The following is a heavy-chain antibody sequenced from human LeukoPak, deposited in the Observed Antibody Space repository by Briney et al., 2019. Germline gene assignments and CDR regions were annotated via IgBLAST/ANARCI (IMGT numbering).Heavy chain of an antibody. J-gene: IGHJ4*02. CDR2: MSPKSGNT. Sequence: ASVKVSCKASGHTFTSHDINWVRQATGLGLEWLGWMSPKSGNTGYAQKLQGRVTMTRDTSISTAYMELSSLRFDDTAVYFCTREKDCADGICYEDWGEGTLVTVSS. CDR3: TREKDCADGICYED. V-gene: IGHV1-8*01. D-gene: IGHD2-8*01. CDR1: GHTFTSHD.